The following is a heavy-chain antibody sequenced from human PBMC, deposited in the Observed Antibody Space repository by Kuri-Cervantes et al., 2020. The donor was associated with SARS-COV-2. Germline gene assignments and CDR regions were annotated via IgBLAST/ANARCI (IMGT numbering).Heavy chain of an antibody. CDR2: IIPIFGTA. CDR1: GGTFSSYA. Sequence: SVKVSCKASGGTFSSYAISWVRQAPGQGLEWMGGIIPIFGTANYAQKFQGRVTITADKSTSTAYTELSSLRSEDTAVYYCARRGEGRGLYWGQGTLVTVSS. D-gene: IGHD3-16*01. V-gene: IGHV1-69*06. CDR3: ARRGEGRGLY. J-gene: IGHJ4*02.